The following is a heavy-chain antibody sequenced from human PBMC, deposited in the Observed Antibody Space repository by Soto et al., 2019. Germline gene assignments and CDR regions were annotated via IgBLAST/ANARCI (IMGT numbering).Heavy chain of an antibody. CDR2: IYHSGST. D-gene: IGHD6-25*01. V-gene: IGHV4-38-2*01. CDR1: GFSISSGYY. CDR3: ARSGGIAAFDY. J-gene: IGHJ4*02. Sequence: SETLSLTCAVSGFSISSGYYWGWIRQPPGKGLEWIGSIYHSGSTYYNPSLKSRVTISVDTSKNQFSLKLSSVTAADTAVYYCARSGGIAAFDYWGQGTLVTVSS.